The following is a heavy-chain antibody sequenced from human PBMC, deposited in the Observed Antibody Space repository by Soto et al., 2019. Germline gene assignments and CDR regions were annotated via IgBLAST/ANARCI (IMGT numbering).Heavy chain of an antibody. CDR2: IYYSGST. Sequence: SETLSLTCTVSGGSISSGGYYWSWIRQHPGKGLEWIGYIYYSGSTYYNPSLKSRVTISVDTSKNQFSLKLSSVTAADTAVYYCARLRCSGGSWPIYYYYYGMDVWGQGTKVTVSS. V-gene: IGHV4-31*03. CDR3: ARLRCSGGSWPIYYYYYGMDV. CDR1: GGSISSGGYY. D-gene: IGHD2-15*01. J-gene: IGHJ6*02.